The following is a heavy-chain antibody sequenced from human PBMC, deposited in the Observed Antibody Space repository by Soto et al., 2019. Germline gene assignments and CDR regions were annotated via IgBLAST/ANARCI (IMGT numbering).Heavy chain of an antibody. J-gene: IGHJ4*02. CDR2: VNAGNDNT. CDR1: GYTFTNNV. V-gene: IGHV1-3*01. Sequence: QVHLVQSGAEVKKPGASVKASCKTSGYTFTNNVIHWVRQAPGQRLEWMGWVNAGNDNTKWTREFQGRLTLTKDKSATTAYMELSSLTSEDTAIYFCAREVPYGYSRFDYWGQGTLVTVSS. CDR3: AREVPYGYSRFDY. D-gene: IGHD5-18*01.